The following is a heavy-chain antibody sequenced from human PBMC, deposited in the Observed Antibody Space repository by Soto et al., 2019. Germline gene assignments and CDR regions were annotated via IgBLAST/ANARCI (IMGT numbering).Heavy chain of an antibody. V-gene: IGHV1-69*01. CDR2: IIPIFGTA. CDR1: GGTFSSYA. D-gene: IGHD6-6*01. J-gene: IGHJ6*02. CDR3: ARGTAAQGNYYYGMDV. Sequence: QVQLVQSGAEVKKPGSSVKVSCKASGGTFSSYAISWVRQAPGQGLEWMGGIIPIFGTANYAQKFQGRVTITADESTSTAYMEPSSLRSEDTAVYYCARGTAAQGNYYYGMDVWGQGTTVTVSS.